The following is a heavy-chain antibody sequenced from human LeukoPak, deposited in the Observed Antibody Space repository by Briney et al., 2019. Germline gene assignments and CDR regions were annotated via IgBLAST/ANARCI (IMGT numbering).Heavy chain of an antibody. CDR2: TYYRSKWYN. CDR1: GDSVSSNSAA. V-gene: IGHV6-1*01. Sequence: SQTLSLTCAISGDSVSSNSAAWNWIRQSPSRGLEWLGRTYYRSKWYNDYAVSVKSRITINPDTSKNQFSLQLNSVTPEDTAVYYCAREGITEYSSSWYEVLYYYYGMDVWGQGTTVTVSS. J-gene: IGHJ6*02. D-gene: IGHD6-13*01. CDR3: AREGITEYSSSWYEVLYYYYGMDV.